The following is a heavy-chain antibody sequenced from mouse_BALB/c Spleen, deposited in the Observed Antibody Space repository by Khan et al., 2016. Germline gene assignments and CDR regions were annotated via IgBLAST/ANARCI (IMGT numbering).Heavy chain of an antibody. V-gene: IGHV5-6-5*01. CDR2: ISSGGST. J-gene: IGHJ3*01. Sequence: EVELVESGGALVKPGGSLTLSCAASGFTFSSYAMSWVRQTPEKRLEWVATISSGGSTYYLDSVKGRFTISRDNARNILYLQMSSLRSEDTAMYYCTRRGNYDFAYWGQGTLVTVSA. CDR3: TRRGNYDFAY. CDR1: GFTFSSYA. D-gene: IGHD2-1*01.